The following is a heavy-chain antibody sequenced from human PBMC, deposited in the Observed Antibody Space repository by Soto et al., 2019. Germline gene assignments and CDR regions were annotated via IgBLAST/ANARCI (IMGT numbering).Heavy chain of an antibody. CDR2: IYHSGST. V-gene: IGHV4-4*03. CDR3: GIFGSRGGSDH. D-gene: IGHD3-16*01. Sequence: PETLSLRGTGYGGGVRSTEWGSWVRPPPGNGLQWIGEIYHSGSTNYNPFLKSRVTIAVDKSKNQFSLNLSSVTDADTDVYYCGIFGSRGGSDHWGQGSLVTVSS. J-gene: IGHJ4*02. CDR1: GGGVRSTEW.